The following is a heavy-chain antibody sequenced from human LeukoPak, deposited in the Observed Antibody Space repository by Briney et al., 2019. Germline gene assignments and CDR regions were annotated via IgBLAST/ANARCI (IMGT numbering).Heavy chain of an antibody. CDR1: GFTFGSYA. CDR2: IRGSGGST. D-gene: IGHD1-26*01. CDR3: ARDKIVGATYFDY. J-gene: IGHJ4*02. V-gene: IGHV3-23*01. Sequence: GGSLRLSCSASGFTFGSYAMSWVRQAPGKGLEWVSLIRGSGGSTYYADSVKGRFTISRDNAKNSLYLQMNSLRVEDTAVYYCARDKIVGATYFDYWGQGTLVKVSS.